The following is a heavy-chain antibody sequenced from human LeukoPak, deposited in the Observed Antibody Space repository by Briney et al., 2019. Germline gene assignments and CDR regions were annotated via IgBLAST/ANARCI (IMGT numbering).Heavy chain of an antibody. CDR3: ARGVSHFYY. CDR1: GGSISSYY. D-gene: IGHD6-13*01. Sequence: SETLSLTWTVSGGSISSYYWSWIRQPPGKGLEWIGYIYYSGSTNYNPSLKSRVTISVDTSKNQFSLKLSSVTAADTAVYYCARGVSHFYYWGQGTLVTVSS. J-gene: IGHJ4*02. CDR2: IYYSGST. V-gene: IGHV4-59*01.